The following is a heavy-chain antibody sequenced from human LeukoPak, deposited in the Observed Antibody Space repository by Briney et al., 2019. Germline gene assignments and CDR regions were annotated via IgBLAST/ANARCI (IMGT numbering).Heavy chain of an antibody. Sequence: ASVKVSCKASGYTFTGYYMHWVRQAPGQGLEWMGWINPNSGGTNYAQKLQGRVTMTTDTSTSTAYMDLRSLRSDDTAVYYCARDRTPFYDSSAYYPQLDYWGQGTLVTVSS. CDR3: ARDRTPFYDSSAYYPQLDY. J-gene: IGHJ4*02. V-gene: IGHV1-2*02. CDR1: GYTFTGYY. D-gene: IGHD3-22*01. CDR2: INPNSGGT.